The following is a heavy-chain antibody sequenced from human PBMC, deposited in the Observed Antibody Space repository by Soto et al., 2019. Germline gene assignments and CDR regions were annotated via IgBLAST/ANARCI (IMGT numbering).Heavy chain of an antibody. J-gene: IGHJ4*02. CDR2: VYHTGRT. D-gene: IGHD3-3*01. CDR3: ARDFAYFDS. V-gene: IGHV4-61*01. Sequence: PSETLSLTCTVSGGSFKSGSYSWSWIRQPPGKGLEWIGYVYHTGRTSYTPSLKIRVSISMDTSKNQFSLNLDSVTAADTAVYFCARDFAYFDSWGQGTLVTVSS. CDR1: GGSFKSGSYS.